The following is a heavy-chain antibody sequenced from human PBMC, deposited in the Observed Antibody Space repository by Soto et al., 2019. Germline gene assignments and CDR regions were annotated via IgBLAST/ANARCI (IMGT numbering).Heavy chain of an antibody. Sequence: GGSLRLSCTGSGFTFGDFGMSWFRQAPGKGLEWVGFIRSKAYGGTTEYAASVKGRFTISRDDSKSIAYLQMNSLKTEDTAVYYCTAGKLYPSLDFDYWGQGTLVTVSS. CDR1: GFTFGDFG. V-gene: IGHV3-49*03. J-gene: IGHJ4*02. CDR3: TAGKLYPSLDFDY. D-gene: IGHD2-8*01. CDR2: IRSKAYGGTT.